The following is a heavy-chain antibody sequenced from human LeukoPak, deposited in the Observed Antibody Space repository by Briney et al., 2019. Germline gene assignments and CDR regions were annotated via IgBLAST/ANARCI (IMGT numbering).Heavy chain of an antibody. V-gene: IGHV4-59*11. Sequence: SETLSLICTVSGGSISSHYWSWIRQPPGKGLEWIGYIYYSGSTNYNPSLKSRVTISVDTSKNQFSLKLSSVTAADTAVYYCARVAATHDFWSGYYKNAFDIWGQGTMVTVSS. J-gene: IGHJ3*02. CDR2: IYYSGST. D-gene: IGHD3-3*01. CDR3: ARVAATHDFWSGYYKNAFDI. CDR1: GGSISSHY.